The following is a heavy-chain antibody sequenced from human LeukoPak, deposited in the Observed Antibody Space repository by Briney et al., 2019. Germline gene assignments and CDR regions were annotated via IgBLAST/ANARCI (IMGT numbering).Heavy chain of an antibody. CDR3: AREWGRIAVAGGPGY. V-gene: IGHV3-33*01. CDR2: IWYEGQTK. Sequence: GGSLRLSCGASGFIFSNYGMHWVRQAPGKGLEWLALIWYEGQTKFYADSVKGRFTISRDNSGNTLFLHMTNLRVEDTAVYYCAREWGRIAVAGGPGYWGQGALVTVSS. D-gene: IGHD6-19*01. J-gene: IGHJ4*02. CDR1: GFIFSNYG.